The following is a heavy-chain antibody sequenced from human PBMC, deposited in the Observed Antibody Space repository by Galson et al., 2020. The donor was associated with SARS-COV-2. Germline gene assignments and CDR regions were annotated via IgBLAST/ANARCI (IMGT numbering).Heavy chain of an antibody. CDR1: GGSISIYY. CDR3: ARDSYDSTDHANGMDV. CDR2: INYSGRT. V-gene: IGHV4-59*01. J-gene: IGHJ6*02. D-gene: IGHD3-16*01. Sequence: SETLSLTCTVSGGSISIYYWSWIRQSPGKGLQWIGYINYSGRTNYNPSLKSRVTISVDTSKNQFSLKLGSVTAADTARYYCARDSYDSTDHANGMDVWGPGTTVTVSS.